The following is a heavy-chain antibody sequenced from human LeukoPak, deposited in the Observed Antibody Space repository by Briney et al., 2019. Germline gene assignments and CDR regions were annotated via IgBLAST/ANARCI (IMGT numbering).Heavy chain of an antibody. Sequence: GGSLRLSCAVSGFTFSNYWMSWVRQAPGKGLEWVANIKQDESDKYYVDSVKGRFTISRDNAKNSLHLQMNSLRAEDTAIYYCARDKIVGASKFDYWGQGTLVTVSS. CDR1: GFTFSNYW. CDR3: ARDKIVGASKFDY. V-gene: IGHV3-7*01. J-gene: IGHJ4*02. CDR2: IKQDESDK. D-gene: IGHD1-26*01.